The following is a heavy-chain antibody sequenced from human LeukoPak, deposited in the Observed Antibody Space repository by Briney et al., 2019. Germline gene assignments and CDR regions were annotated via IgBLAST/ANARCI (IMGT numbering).Heavy chain of an antibody. D-gene: IGHD6-13*01. CDR2: IYYSGST. V-gene: IGHV4-59*12. CDR3: ARDHLAAAGTYAFDI. J-gene: IGHJ3*02. CDR1: GGSISSYY. Sequence: SETLSLTCTVSGGSISSYYWSWIRQPPGKGLEWIGYIYYSGSTNYNPSLKSRVTISVDTSKNQFSLKLSSVTAADTAVYYCARDHLAAAGTYAFDIWGQGTMVTVSS.